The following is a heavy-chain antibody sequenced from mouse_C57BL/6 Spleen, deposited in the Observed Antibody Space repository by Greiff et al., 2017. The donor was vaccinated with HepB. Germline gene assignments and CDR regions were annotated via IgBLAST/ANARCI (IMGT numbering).Heavy chain of an antibody. D-gene: IGHD1-1*01. V-gene: IGHV5-4*01. Sequence: DVHLVESGGGLVKPGGSLKLSCAASGFTFSSYAMSWVRQTPEKRLEWVATISDGGSYTYYPDNVKGRFTISRDNAKNNLYLQMSHLKSEDTAMYYCARDEHYYGSSYGYFDVWGTGTTVTVSS. CDR2: ISDGGSYT. CDR1: GFTFSSYA. CDR3: ARDEHYYGSSYGYFDV. J-gene: IGHJ1*03.